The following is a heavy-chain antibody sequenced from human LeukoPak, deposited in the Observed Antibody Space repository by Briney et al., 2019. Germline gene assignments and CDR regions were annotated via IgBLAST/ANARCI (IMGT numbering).Heavy chain of an antibody. D-gene: IGHD5-24*01. J-gene: IGHJ4*02. Sequence: SQTLSLTCTVSGGSISSGSYYWSWIRQPAGKGLEWIGRIYTSGSTNYNPSLKSRVTISVDTSKNQFSLKLSSVTAADTAVYYCARLFGGFNLGPFDYWGQGTLVTVSS. CDR1: GGSISSGSYY. CDR3: ARLFGGFNLGPFDY. CDR2: IYTSGST. V-gene: IGHV4-61*02.